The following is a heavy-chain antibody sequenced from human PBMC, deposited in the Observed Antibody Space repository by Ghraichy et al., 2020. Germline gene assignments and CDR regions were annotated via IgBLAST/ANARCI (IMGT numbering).Heavy chain of an antibody. D-gene: IGHD6-6*01. CDR3: ARDDFSSSGIFDF. J-gene: IGHJ4*01. CDR1: GASISSNHW. Sequence: SETLSLTCAVSGASISSNHWWSWVRQPPGKGLEWIGEIYHSGTTNYNPSLKSRVIISMDQSKNQFSLTLISVTAADTAVYYCARDDFSSSGIFDFWGQGSLVSVSS. V-gene: IGHV4-4*02. CDR2: IYHSGTT.